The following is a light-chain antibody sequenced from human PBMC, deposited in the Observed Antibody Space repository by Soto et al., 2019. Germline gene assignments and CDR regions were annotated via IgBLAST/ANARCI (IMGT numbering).Light chain of an antibody. V-gene: IGKV3-11*01. CDR1: QSVSSY. J-gene: IGKJ5*01. Sequence: DIVMTPSPDSLTVALCWRATLSCGASQSVSSYLAWYQQQPGQAPRLLIYDASKRATGIPARFSGSGSGTDFTLTISSLEPEDSAVYYCQQRNIWPPVTFGQGTRLEI. CDR2: DAS. CDR3: QQRNIWPPVT.